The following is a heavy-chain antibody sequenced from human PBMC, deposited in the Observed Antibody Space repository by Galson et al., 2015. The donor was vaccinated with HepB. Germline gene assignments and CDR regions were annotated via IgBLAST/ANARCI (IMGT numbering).Heavy chain of an antibody. D-gene: IGHD4-23*01. CDR1: GFTFSSYW. Sequence: SLRLSCAASGFTFSSYWMHWVRQAPGKGLVWVSRINSDGSSTSYADSVKGRLTISRDNAKNTLYLQMNSLRAEDTAVYYCARGRATTVVPMGGYFDYWGQGTLVTVSS. CDR2: INSDGSST. J-gene: IGHJ4*02. CDR3: ARGRATTVVPMGGYFDY. V-gene: IGHV3-74*01.